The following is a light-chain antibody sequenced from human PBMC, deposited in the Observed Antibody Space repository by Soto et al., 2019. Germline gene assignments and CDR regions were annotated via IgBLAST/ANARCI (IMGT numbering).Light chain of an antibody. CDR2: GNI. J-gene: IGLJ2*01. V-gene: IGLV1-40*01. Sequence: QSVLTQPPSVSGAPGQRVVIFCTGSSSNIGAGYEVHWYQQVPGTAPTLLIQGNINRPSGVPDRFSGSKSDTSASLAITGXXXXXXXXYYCQSFDSSLGGVVFGGGTKLTVL. CDR1: SSNIGAGYE. CDR3: QSFDSSLGGVV.